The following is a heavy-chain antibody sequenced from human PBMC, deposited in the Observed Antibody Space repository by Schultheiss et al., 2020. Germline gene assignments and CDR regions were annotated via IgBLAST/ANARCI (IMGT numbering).Heavy chain of an antibody. CDR1: GFTFSDYY. J-gene: IGHJ4*02. D-gene: IGHD3-22*01. Sequence: GGSLRLSCAASGFTFSDYYMSWIRQAPGKGLEWVGRIKSKTDGGTTDYAATVKGRFTISRDDSKNTLYLQMNSLKTEDTAVYYCSSGYHDYWGQGTLVTVSS. V-gene: IGHV3-15*01. CDR2: IKSKTDGGTT. CDR3: SSGYHDY.